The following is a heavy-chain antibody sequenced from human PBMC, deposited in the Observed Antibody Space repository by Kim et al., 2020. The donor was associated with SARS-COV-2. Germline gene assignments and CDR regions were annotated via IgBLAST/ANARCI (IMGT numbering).Heavy chain of an antibody. Sequence: GGSLRLSCAASGFTFSSYAMSWVRQAPGKGLEWVSAISGSGGSTYYADSVKGRFTISRDNSKNTLYLQMNSLRAEDTAVYYCAKEAVAGTTNWGWYFDLWGRGTLVTVSS. V-gene: IGHV3-23*01. CDR3: AKEAVAGTTNWGWYFDL. D-gene: IGHD6-19*01. CDR1: GFTFSSYA. J-gene: IGHJ2*01. CDR2: ISGSGGST.